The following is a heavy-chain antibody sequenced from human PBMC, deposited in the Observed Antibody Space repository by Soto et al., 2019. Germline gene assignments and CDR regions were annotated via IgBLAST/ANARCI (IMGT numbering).Heavy chain of an antibody. CDR2: IDWDDDK. D-gene: IGHD2-15*01. Sequence: SGPTLVNPTQTLTLTCTFSGFSLSTSGMCVSWIRQPPGKALEWLALIDWDDDKYYSTSLKTRLTISKDTSKNQVVLTMTNMDPVDTATYYCARDGIGGTTFRGYLDYWGQGNLVTVSP. V-gene: IGHV2-70*13. CDR3: ARDGIGGTTFRGYLDY. J-gene: IGHJ4*02. CDR1: GFSLSTSGMC.